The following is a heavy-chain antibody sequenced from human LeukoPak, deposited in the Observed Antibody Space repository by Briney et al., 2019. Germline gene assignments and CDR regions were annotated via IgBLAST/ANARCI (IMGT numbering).Heavy chain of an antibody. CDR1: GYTFTGYY. D-gene: IGHD3-3*01. J-gene: IGHJ4*02. CDR3: ARTPYYDFWSGRTEDYYFDY. Sequence: GASVKVSCKASGYTFTGYYMHWVRQAPGQGLEWMGWINPNSGGTNYAQKFQGRVTMTRDTSISTAYMELSRLRSDDTAVYYCARTPYYDFWSGRTEDYYFDYWGQGTLVTVSS. CDR2: INPNSGGT. V-gene: IGHV1-2*02.